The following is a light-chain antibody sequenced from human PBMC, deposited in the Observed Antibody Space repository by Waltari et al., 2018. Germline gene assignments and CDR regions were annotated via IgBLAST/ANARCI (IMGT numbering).Light chain of an antibody. V-gene: IGLV1-44*01. J-gene: IGLJ1*01. CDR3: ATWDSSLNGFYV. CDR2: SNN. CDR1: SSNIGAHT. Sequence: QSVLTQPPSASGTPGQRVTISCSGSSSNIGAHTINWYQRLPGTAPKRLIYSNNPRPSGVPARFSGSKSGTSASLAISGLQSEDEADYYCATWDSSLNGFYVFGTGTKVTVL.